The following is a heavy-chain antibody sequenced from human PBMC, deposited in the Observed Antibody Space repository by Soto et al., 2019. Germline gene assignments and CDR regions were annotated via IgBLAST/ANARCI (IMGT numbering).Heavy chain of an antibody. V-gene: IGHV4-34*01. Sequence: SETLSLTCAVYGESFSGYYWSWIRQPPGKGLEWIGEINHSGSTNYNPSLKSRVTISVDTSKNQFSLKLSSVTAADTAVYYCARKRITVVRGVRGWFDPWGQGTLVTVSS. CDR1: GESFSGYY. CDR3: ARKRITVVRGVRGWFDP. J-gene: IGHJ5*02. D-gene: IGHD3-10*01. CDR2: INHSGST.